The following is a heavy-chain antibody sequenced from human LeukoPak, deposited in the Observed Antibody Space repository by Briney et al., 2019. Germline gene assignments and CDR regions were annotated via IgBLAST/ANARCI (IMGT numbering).Heavy chain of an antibody. Sequence: GRSLRLSCAASGLTFSSYGMHWVRQAPGKGLEWVAVIWYDGSNKYYADSVKGRFTISRDNSKNTLYLQMNGLRAEDTAVYYCARGTIRDFDYWGQGTLVTVSS. D-gene: IGHD1-1*01. CDR3: ARGTIRDFDY. CDR1: GLTFSSYG. CDR2: IWYDGSNK. V-gene: IGHV3-33*01. J-gene: IGHJ4*02.